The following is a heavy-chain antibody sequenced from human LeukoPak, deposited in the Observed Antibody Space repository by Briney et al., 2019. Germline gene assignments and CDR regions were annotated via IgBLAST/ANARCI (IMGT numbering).Heavy chain of an antibody. D-gene: IGHD1-1*01. Sequence: SETLSPTCTVSGGSISSFYWSWIRQTPGNRLQWIGNIYYTGTTDYNPSLKSRVTLSVGTSKSQFSLKLSPVTTADTAVYFCARARYSHNWVPTIDYWGQGALVTISS. CDR2: IYYTGTT. CDR3: ARARYSHNWVPTIDY. J-gene: IGHJ4*02. CDR1: GGSISSFY. V-gene: IGHV4-59*01.